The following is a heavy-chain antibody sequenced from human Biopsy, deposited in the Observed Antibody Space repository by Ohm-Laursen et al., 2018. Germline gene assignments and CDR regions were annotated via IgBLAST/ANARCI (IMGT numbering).Heavy chain of an antibody. Sequence: TLSLTYSVSGDSISSYYWSWIRQPPGLGLQWIGYVYYTGSTDYNPSLQNRVTISSDTSTNHFPLRLRSLTPTDTAIYYCARDRGYYSDRTVPGYLDLWGRGTLVTVSS. CDR2: VYYTGST. CDR3: ARDRGYYSDRTVPGYLDL. J-gene: IGHJ2*01. D-gene: IGHD3-22*01. V-gene: IGHV4-59*01. CDR1: GDSISSYY.